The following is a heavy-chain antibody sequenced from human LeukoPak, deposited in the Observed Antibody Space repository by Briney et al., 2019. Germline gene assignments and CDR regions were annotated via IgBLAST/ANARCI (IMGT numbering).Heavy chain of an antibody. Sequence: ASVKVSCKASGYTFTGYYMHWVRQAPGQGLEWMGWINPNSGGTNYAQKFQGRVTMTRDTSISTAYMELSRLRSDDTAVYYCARGGIVVVTATPYYYYYYMDVWGKGTTVTVSS. D-gene: IGHD2-21*02. V-gene: IGHV1-2*02. CDR3: ARGGIVVVTATPYYYYYYMDV. CDR1: GYTFTGYY. J-gene: IGHJ6*03. CDR2: INPNSGGT.